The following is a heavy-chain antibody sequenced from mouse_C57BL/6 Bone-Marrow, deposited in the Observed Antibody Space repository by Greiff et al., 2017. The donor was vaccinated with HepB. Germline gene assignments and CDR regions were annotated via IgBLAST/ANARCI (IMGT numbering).Heavy chain of an antibody. J-gene: IGHJ4*01. CDR2: INYDGSST. D-gene: IGHD1-1*01. CDR3: ARWYGSSYDAMDY. Sequence: EVKLVESEGGLVQPGSSMKLSCTASGFTFSDYNMAWVRQVPEKGLEWVANINYDGSSTYYLDSLKSRFIISRDNAKNILYLQMSSLKSEDTATYYCARWYGSSYDAMDYWGQGASVTVAS. V-gene: IGHV5-16*01. CDR1: GFTFSDYN.